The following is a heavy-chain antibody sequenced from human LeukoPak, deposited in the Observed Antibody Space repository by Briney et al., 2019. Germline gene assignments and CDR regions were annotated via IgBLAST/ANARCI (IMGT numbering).Heavy chain of an antibody. Sequence: GGSLRLSCAASGFTLSSYAMSRVRQAPGKGLEWVSAISGSGGSTYYADSVKGRFTISRDNSKNTLYLQMNSLRAEDTAVYYCAKRRRGIAAAGTAFDYWGQGTLVTVSS. CDR2: ISGSGGST. V-gene: IGHV3-23*01. CDR3: AKRRRGIAAAGTAFDY. J-gene: IGHJ4*02. CDR1: GFTLSSYA. D-gene: IGHD6-13*01.